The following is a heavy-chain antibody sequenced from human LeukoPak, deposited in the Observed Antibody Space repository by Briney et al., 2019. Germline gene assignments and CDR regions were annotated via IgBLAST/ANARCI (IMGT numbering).Heavy chain of an antibody. J-gene: IGHJ4*02. CDR3: ARTYYDILTGYNPYFDY. D-gene: IGHD3-9*01. Sequence: PGGSLRLSCAASGFTFSSYDMHWVRQPTGKGLEWVSAIGTAGDTYYSHSVKGRFTISRENAKNSLYLHMNSLRAEDTAVYYCARTYYDILTGYNPYFDYWGQGILVTVSS. CDR2: IGTAGDT. CDR1: GFTFSSYD. V-gene: IGHV3-13*01.